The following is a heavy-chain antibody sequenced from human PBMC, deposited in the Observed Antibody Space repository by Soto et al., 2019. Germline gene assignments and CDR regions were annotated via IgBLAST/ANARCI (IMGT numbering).Heavy chain of an antibody. CDR2: IYHSGST. Sequence: SETLSLTCAVSSGSISSSNWWSWVRQPPGKGLEWIGEIYHSGSTNYNPSLKSRVTISVDKSKNQFSLKLSSVTAADTAVYYCATRRIVVVVAATLPHAFDIWGQGTMVTVSS. V-gene: IGHV4-4*02. D-gene: IGHD2-15*01. CDR1: SGSISSSNW. J-gene: IGHJ3*02. CDR3: ATRRIVVVVAATLPHAFDI.